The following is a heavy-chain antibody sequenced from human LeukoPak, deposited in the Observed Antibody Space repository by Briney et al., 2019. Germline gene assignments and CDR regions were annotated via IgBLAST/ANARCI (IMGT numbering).Heavy chain of an antibody. J-gene: IGHJ6*03. D-gene: IGHD2-2*01. CDR1: GGSISSSSYY. V-gene: IGHV4-39*07. CDR2: INHSGST. Sequence: PSETLSLTCTVSGGSISSSSYYWGWIRQPPGKGLEWIGEINHSGSTNYNPSLKSRVTISVDTSKNQFSLKLSSVTAADTAVYYCAGGVPAAEHYYYYYYMDVWGKGTTVTVSS. CDR3: AGGVPAAEHYYYYYYMDV.